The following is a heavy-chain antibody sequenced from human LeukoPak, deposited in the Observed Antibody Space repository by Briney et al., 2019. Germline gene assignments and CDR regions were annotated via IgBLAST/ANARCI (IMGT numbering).Heavy chain of an antibody. CDR2: INANSGGT. J-gene: IGHJ4*02. D-gene: IGHD1-26*01. CDR3: ARDPIDGYYHFDF. V-gene: IGHV1-2*02. Sequence: GASVKVSCKASGYTFTGYHIHWVRQAPGQGLEWMGWINANSGGTKYAQKFQGRVTVTRDTSISTGYMELNSLISDDTAVYFCARDPIDGYYHFDFWGQGTLVTVAS. CDR1: GYTFTGYH.